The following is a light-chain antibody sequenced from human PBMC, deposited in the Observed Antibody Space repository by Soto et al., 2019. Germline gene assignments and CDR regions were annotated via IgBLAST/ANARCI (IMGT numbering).Light chain of an antibody. CDR3: QQYNNWPPKT. CDR1: QSVSSN. CDR2: GAS. J-gene: IGKJ1*01. V-gene: IGKV3-15*01. Sequence: ERVLTQSPATLSVSPGERATLSCRASQSVSSNLAWYQQKPGQAPRLLIYGASTRATGIPARFSGSGSGTEFTLTISSLQSEDFAVYYCQQYNNWPPKTFGQGTKV.